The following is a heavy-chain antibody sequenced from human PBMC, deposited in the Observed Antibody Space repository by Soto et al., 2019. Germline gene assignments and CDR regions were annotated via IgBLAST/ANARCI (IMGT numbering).Heavy chain of an antibody. CDR1: GYSFTSYW. CDR2: IYPGDSDT. J-gene: IGHJ4*02. D-gene: IGHD3-22*01. CDR3: ARRDSSGYYSGGYFDY. V-gene: IGHV5-51*01. Sequence: VESLKISCKGSGYSFTSYWIGWVRQMPGKGLEWMGIIYPGDSDTRYSPSFQGQVTISADKSISTAYLQWSSLRASDTAMYYCARRDSSGYYSGGYFDYWGQGTLVTVSS.